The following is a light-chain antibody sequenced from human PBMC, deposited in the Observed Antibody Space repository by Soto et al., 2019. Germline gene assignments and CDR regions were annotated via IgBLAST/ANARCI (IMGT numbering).Light chain of an antibody. Sequence: DIQMTQSPSSVSASVGDRVTITCRASQDIRNELAWYQHKPGKAPKRLIYVASTLQSGVPSRFSGSESVTEFTLTISSLQPEDFATYYCLQHNNYPPLTFGGGTKVEIK. J-gene: IGKJ4*01. CDR2: VAS. CDR3: LQHNNYPPLT. CDR1: QDIRNE. V-gene: IGKV1-17*01.